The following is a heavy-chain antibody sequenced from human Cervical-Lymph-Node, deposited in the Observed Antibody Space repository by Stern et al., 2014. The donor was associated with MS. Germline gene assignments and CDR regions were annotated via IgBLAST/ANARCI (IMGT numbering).Heavy chain of an antibody. D-gene: IGHD6-6*01. Sequence: QVQLVQSGGGVVQPGRSLRRSCAASGFTFSSYGMHWVRQAPGQGPEVVAVIWYDGSNKYYADSVKGRFTISRDNSKNTLYLQMNSLRAEDTAVYYCATLSSSPNWFDPWGQGTLVTVSS. CDR2: IWYDGSNK. CDR3: ATLSSSPNWFDP. J-gene: IGHJ5*02. V-gene: IGHV3-33*01. CDR1: GFTFSSYG.